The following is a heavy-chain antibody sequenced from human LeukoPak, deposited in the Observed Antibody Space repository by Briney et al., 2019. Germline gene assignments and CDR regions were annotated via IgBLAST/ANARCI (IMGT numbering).Heavy chain of an antibody. CDR1: GVPLSRYY. CDR3: VQDGPLRSDY. Sequence: SETLSLTCTVSGVPLSRYYWSWIRQPAGKGLEWVGRILASGNTNYNPSFESRLAMSVDTSRNQFSINLTSVTAADTAIYYCVQDGPLRSDYWGQGTLVTVSS. V-gene: IGHV4-4*07. CDR2: ILASGNT. D-gene: IGHD3-10*02. J-gene: IGHJ4*02.